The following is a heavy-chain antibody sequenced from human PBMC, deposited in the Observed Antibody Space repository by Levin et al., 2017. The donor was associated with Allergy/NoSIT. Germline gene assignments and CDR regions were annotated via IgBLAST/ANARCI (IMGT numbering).Heavy chain of an antibody. D-gene: IGHD4-17*01. CDR3: ARSYGDYLRGHDAFDI. Sequence: GASVKVSCKASGGTFSSYAISWVRQAPGQGLEWMGGIIPIFGTANYAQKFQGRVTITADESTSTAYMELSSLRSEDTAVYYCARSYGDYLRGHDAFDIWGQGTMVTVSS. J-gene: IGHJ3*02. CDR2: IIPIFGTA. CDR1: GGTFSSYA. V-gene: IGHV1-69*13.